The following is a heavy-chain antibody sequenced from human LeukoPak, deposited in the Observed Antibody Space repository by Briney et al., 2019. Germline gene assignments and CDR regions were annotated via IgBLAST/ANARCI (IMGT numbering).Heavy chain of an antibody. D-gene: IGHD6-13*01. CDR1: GYTFTSYA. J-gene: IGHJ5*02. Sequence: ASVKVSCKASGYTFTSYAMHWVRQAPGQRLEWMGWINAGNGNTKYSQKFQGRVTITRDTSASTAHMELSSLRSEDTAVYYCARGLASYGSSWYRWFDPWGQGTLVTVSS. CDR3: ARGLASYGSSWYRWFDP. V-gene: IGHV1-3*01. CDR2: INAGNGNT.